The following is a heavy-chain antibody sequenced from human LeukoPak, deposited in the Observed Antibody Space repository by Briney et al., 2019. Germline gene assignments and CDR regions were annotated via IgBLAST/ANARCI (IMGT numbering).Heavy chain of an antibody. CDR3: ARGPNYDFWSGYTD. J-gene: IGHJ4*02. CDR1: GGSFSGYY. V-gene: IGHV4-34*01. CDR2: INHSGST. Sequence: PSETLSLTCAVYGGSFSGYYWSWIRQPPGKGLEWIGEINHSGSTNYNPSLESRVTISVDTSKNQFSLKLSSVTAADTAVYYCARGPNYDFWSGYTDWGQGTLVTVSS. D-gene: IGHD3-3*01.